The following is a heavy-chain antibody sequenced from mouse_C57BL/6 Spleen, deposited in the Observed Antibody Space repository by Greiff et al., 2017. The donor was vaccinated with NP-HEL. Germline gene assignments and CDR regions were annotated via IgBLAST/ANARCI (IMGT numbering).Heavy chain of an antibody. J-gene: IGHJ2*01. CDR3: TRERDAFEY. Sequence: EVKLMESGEGLVKPGGSLKLSCAASGFTFSSYAMSWVRQTPEKRLEWVAYISSGGDYIYYADTVTGRFTISRDNARNTLYLKMSSMKSEDTARYYCTRERDAFEYGGQGTTLTVAA. CDR2: ISSGGDYI. CDR1: GFTFSSYA. V-gene: IGHV5-9-1*02.